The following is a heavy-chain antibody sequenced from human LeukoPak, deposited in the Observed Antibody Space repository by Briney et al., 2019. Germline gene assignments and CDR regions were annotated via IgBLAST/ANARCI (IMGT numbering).Heavy chain of an antibody. V-gene: IGHV1-69*05. CDR2: IIPIFGTA. CDR3: ASPSIAARPNYYYYMDV. D-gene: IGHD6-6*01. J-gene: IGHJ6*03. Sequence: SVKVSCTASGGTFSSYAISWLRQAPGQGLEWMGGIIPIFGTANYAQKFQGRVTITTDESTSTAYMELSSLRSEDTAVYYCASPSIAARPNYYYYMDVWGKGTTVTVSS. CDR1: GGTFSSYA.